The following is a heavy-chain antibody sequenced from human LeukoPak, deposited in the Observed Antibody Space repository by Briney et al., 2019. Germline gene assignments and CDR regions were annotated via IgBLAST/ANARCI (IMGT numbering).Heavy chain of an antibody. CDR3: ARRGLNWFDP. Sequence: GESLKISCKGSGYSFTSYWIAWVRQMPGKGLEWMGIIDPGDSDIRYTPAFQGQVTISADKSINTAYLQWSSLKASDTAMYYCARRGLNWFDPWGQGTLVTVSS. J-gene: IGHJ5*02. V-gene: IGHV5-51*01. CDR1: GYSFTSYW. D-gene: IGHD1-26*01. CDR2: IDPGDSDI.